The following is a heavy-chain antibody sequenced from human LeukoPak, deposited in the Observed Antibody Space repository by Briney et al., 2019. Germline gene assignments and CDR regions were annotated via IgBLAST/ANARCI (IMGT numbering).Heavy chain of an antibody. Sequence: GGSLRLSCAASGFTFSSYSMNWVRQAPGKGLEWVSYISSSSSTIYYADSVKGRFTISRDNAKNSLYLQMNSLRAGDTAVYYCARGRWTRDGALDIWGQGTMVTVSS. CDR1: GFTFSSYS. CDR3: ARGRWTRDGALDI. J-gene: IGHJ3*02. CDR2: ISSSSSTI. D-gene: IGHD4-23*01. V-gene: IGHV3-48*01.